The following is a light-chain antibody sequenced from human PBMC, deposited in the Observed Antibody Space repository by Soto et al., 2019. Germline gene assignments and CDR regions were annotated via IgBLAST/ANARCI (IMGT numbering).Light chain of an antibody. V-gene: IGKV3-20*01. CDR2: HTS. J-gene: IGKJ3*01. CDR3: QQYGRSPPT. CDR1: QSVNRNY. Sequence: EIVLTQSPGTLSLSPGERATLSCRASQSVNRNYLAWYQQKPGQAPRLLIYHTSSRATGITDRFSGTGSGIDFTLTISRLEPEDFAVYYCQQYGRSPPTFGPGTKVDIK.